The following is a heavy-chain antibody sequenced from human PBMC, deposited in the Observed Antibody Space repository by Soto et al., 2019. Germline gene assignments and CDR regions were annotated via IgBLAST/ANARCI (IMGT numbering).Heavy chain of an antibody. V-gene: IGHV5-51*01. D-gene: IGHD1-26*01. CDR3: ARGGGMWELLRFEYFQH. CDR2: IYPGDSDT. CDR1: GYSFTSYW. Sequence: PGESLKISCKGSGYSFTSYWIGWVRQMPGKGLEWMGIIYPGDSDTRYSPSFQGQVTISADKSISTADLQWSSLKASDTAMYYCARGGGMWELLRFEYFQHWGQGTLVTVSS. J-gene: IGHJ1*01.